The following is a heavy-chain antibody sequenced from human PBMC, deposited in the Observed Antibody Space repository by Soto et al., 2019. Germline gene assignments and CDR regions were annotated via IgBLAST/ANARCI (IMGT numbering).Heavy chain of an antibody. Sequence: QVQLQQWGAGPLKPSETLSLTCAVYGGSFSGYQWTWIRQTPGKGLEWIGEINDSGNINYNPSLKCRVTILVDTAKKQISLRLSSVTAADTAVYYCARGLILWFGELSRRGGYYYYMDVWGKGTSVTVSS. J-gene: IGHJ6*03. CDR2: INDSGNI. D-gene: IGHD3-10*01. CDR1: GGSFSGYQ. V-gene: IGHV4-34*01. CDR3: ARGLILWFGELSRRGGYYYYMDV.